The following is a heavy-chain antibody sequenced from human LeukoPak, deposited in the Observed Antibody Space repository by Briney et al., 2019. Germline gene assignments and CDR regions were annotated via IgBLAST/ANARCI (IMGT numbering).Heavy chain of an antibody. V-gene: IGHV3-7*01. Sequence: PGGSLRLSCAASGFTFSSHWMMWARQAPGKGLEWVANIRQDGSETHYVDSVKGRFTVSRDNAKSSLYLQMNSLKADDTAVYYSVRIRSLSFPDYWGQGTLITVSS. D-gene: IGHD6-6*01. CDR2: IRQDGSET. CDR3: VRIRSLSFPDY. J-gene: IGHJ4*02. CDR1: GFTFSSHW.